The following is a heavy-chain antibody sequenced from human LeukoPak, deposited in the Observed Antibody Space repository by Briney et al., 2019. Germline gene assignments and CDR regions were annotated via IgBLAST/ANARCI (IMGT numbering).Heavy chain of an antibody. J-gene: IGHJ4*02. Sequence: MFQGRVTMTRDTSISTAYMELSRLRSDDTAVYYCARDLTARYFDYWGQGTLVTVSS. CDR3: ARDLTARYFDY. D-gene: IGHD6-6*01. V-gene: IGHV1-2*02.